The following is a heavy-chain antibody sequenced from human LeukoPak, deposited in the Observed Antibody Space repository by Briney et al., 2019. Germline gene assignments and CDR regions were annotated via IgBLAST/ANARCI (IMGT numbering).Heavy chain of an antibody. D-gene: IGHD3-10*01. V-gene: IGHV4-61*02. CDR1: GGSISSGSYY. J-gene: IGHJ4*02. CDR2: IYTSGST. CDR3: ARSRARIDYYGSGSTSWVVDY. Sequence: SQTLSLTCTVSGGSISSGSYYWSWIRQPAGKGLEWIGRIYTSGSTNYNPSLKSRVTISVDTSKNQFSLKLSSVTAADTAVYYCARSRARIDYYGSGSTSWVVDYWGQGTLVTVSS.